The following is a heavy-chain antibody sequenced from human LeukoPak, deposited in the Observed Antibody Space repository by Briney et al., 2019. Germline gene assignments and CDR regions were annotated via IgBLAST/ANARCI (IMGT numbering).Heavy chain of an antibody. CDR1: GGSISSSSYY. J-gene: IGHJ3*02. Sequence: SETLSLTCTVSGGSISSSSYYWGWIRQPPGKGLEWIGSIYYSGSTYYNPSLKSRVTISVDTSKNQFSLKLSSVTAADTAVYYCARDGHDSSGYYPDAFDIWGQGTMVTVSS. D-gene: IGHD3-22*01. CDR3: ARDGHDSSGYYPDAFDI. CDR2: IYYSGST. V-gene: IGHV4-39*07.